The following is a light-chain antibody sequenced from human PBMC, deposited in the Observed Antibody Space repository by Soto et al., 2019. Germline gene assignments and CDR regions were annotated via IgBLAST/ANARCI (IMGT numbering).Light chain of an antibody. CDR2: GNT. Sequence: QAVVTQPPSVSGAPGQRVTISCTGTSSSDVHWYRQLPGTAPKLLIYGNTNRPSGVPDRFSGSKSGTSASLAITGLQAEDEADYYCQSYDSSLSVSYVFGTGTKLTVL. CDR1: SSSD. V-gene: IGLV1-40*01. CDR3: QSYDSSLSVSYV. J-gene: IGLJ1*01.